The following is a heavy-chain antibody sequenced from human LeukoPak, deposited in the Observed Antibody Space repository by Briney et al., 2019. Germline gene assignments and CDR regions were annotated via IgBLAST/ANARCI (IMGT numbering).Heavy chain of an antibody. J-gene: IGHJ4*02. CDR3: ARPEDLIVGATSQALESLDY. Sequence: ASVKVSCKVSGYTLTELSMHWVRQAPGKGLEWMGGFDPEDGETIYAQKFQGRVTITADKSTSTAYMELSSLRSEDTAVYYCARPEDLIVGATSQALESLDYWGQGTLVTVSS. V-gene: IGHV1-24*01. CDR2: FDPEDGET. D-gene: IGHD1-26*01. CDR1: GYTLTELS.